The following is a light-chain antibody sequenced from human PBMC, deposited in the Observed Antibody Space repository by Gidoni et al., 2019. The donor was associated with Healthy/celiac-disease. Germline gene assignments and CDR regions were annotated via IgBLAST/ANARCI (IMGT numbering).Light chain of an antibody. Sequence: DIQMTQSPSSLSASVGDRVTITCRASQSISSYLNWYQQKPGKAPKLLIYAASSLQSGVPSRFSGSGSGTDFTLNISSLQPEDFATYYCQQSHSTPSTFGPGTKVDIK. CDR2: AAS. CDR3: QQSHSTPST. CDR1: QSISSY. V-gene: IGKV1-39*01. J-gene: IGKJ3*01.